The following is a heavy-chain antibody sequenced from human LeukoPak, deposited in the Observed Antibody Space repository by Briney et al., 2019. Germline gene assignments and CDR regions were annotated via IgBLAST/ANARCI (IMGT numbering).Heavy chain of an antibody. CDR3: AKPEKGRGYSYGPGSMDV. V-gene: IGHV3-23*01. CDR2: ISGSGGST. CDR1: GFTFSSYA. Sequence: GGSLRLSCAASGFTFSSYAMSWVRQAPGKGLEWVSAISGSGGSTYYADSVKGRFTISRDNSKNTLYLQMNSLRAEDTAVYYCAKPEKGRGYSYGPGSMDVWGQGTTVTVSS. D-gene: IGHD5-18*01. J-gene: IGHJ6*02.